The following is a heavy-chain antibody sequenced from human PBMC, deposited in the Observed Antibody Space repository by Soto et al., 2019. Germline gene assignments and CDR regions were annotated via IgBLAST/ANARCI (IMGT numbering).Heavy chain of an antibody. CDR3: ARNTDHSMVRGWHAP. D-gene: IGHD3-10*01. Sequence: QGQLHESGGGVVHPGTSLRLSCAASGLTFSSSPMHWVRQAPGKGLEWVAMISHDGSHEYYGDSVKGRFSVSRDNSHKHTHLQMNGLRIEDTAVYFCARNTDHSMVRGWHAPWGQGTLVTVSS. V-gene: IGHV3-30-3*01. CDR1: GLTFSSSP. J-gene: IGHJ5*02. CDR2: ISHDGSHE.